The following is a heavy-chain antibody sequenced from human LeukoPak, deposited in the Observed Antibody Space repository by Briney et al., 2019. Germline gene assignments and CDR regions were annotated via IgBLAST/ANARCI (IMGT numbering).Heavy chain of an antibody. D-gene: IGHD5-24*01. V-gene: IGHV1-2*02. J-gene: IGHJ4*02. CDR2: LNPNSGDT. CDR1: GYTFTDYY. CDR3: ARGRHIEMTTMSGGSDY. Sequence: GASVTVSCKASGYTFTDYYMHWVRQAPGQGLEWMGWLNPNSGDTNYAQKFQGRVSMTRDTSVSTAYMDLSDLRSDDTAVYYCARGRHIEMTTMSGGSDYWGQGTLVTVSS.